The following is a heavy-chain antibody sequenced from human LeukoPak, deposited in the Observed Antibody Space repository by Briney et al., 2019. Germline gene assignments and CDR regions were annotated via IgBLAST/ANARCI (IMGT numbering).Heavy chain of an antibody. CDR2: IYHSGST. CDR3: ARDPPFSGMDV. Sequence: SETLSLTCTVSGYSISSGYYWGWIRQPPGKGLEWIGSIYHSGSTYYNPSLKSRVTISVDKSKNQFSLKLSSVTAADTAVYYCARDPPFSGMDVWGQGTTVTVSS. J-gene: IGHJ6*02. V-gene: IGHV4-38-2*02. CDR1: GYSISSGYY.